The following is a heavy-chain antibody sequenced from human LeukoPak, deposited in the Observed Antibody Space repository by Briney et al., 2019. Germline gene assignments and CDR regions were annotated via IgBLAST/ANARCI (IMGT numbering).Heavy chain of an antibody. D-gene: IGHD6-6*01. J-gene: IGHJ4*02. CDR2: ISSSSSYI. V-gene: IGHV3-21*01. Sequence: PGGSLRLSCAASGFTFSSYAVGWVRQAPGKGLEWVSSISSSSSYIYYADSVKGRFTISRDNAKNSLYLQMNSLRAEDTAVYYCARAVIAARPFDYWGQGALVTVSS. CDR3: ARAVIAARPFDY. CDR1: GFTFSSYA.